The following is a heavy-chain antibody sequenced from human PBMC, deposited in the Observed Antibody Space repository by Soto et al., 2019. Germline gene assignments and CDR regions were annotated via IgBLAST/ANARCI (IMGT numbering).Heavy chain of an antibody. J-gene: IGHJ5*02. CDR1: GYTFNRYA. CDR2: INTDNGKT. V-gene: IGHV1-3*05. Sequence: QVQLVQSGAEEKKPGASVKVSCKASGYTFNRYAIHWVRQAPGQSLEWMGWINTDNGKTKYSQTFQDRVTITRDTSASTAHMELSSLRAEDTAVYSCAREVERQEWGFDPWGQRTLVTVSS. D-gene: IGHD1-1*01. CDR3: AREVERQEWGFDP.